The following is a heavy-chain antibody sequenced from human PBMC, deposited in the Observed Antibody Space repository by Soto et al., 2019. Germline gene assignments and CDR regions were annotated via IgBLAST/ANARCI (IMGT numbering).Heavy chain of an antibody. CDR2: IYDSGST. Sequence: SETLSLTCSVSGGSMTSYYWSWIRQPPGKGLEWIGYIYDSGSTNYNPSLKSRVTISVDTSKSQFSLKLSSVTAADTAVYYCARDRAYYESSGLYFDYWGQGTLVTVSS. CDR3: ARDRAYYESSGLYFDY. J-gene: IGHJ4*02. D-gene: IGHD3-22*01. CDR1: GGSMTSYY. V-gene: IGHV4-59*01.